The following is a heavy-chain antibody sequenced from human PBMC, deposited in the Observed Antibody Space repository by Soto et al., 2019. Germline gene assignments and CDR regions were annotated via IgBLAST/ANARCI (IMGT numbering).Heavy chain of an antibody. CDR2: ISYDGSNK. V-gene: IGHV3-30-3*01. J-gene: IGHJ4*02. CDR3: ARPNTAKGTWGIDY. CDR1: GFTFSSYA. Sequence: QVQLVESGGGVVQPGRSLRLSCAASGFTFSSYAMHWVRQAPGKGLEWVAVISYDGSNKYYADSVKGRFTISRDTSKNTLYLQMKGLCAEDTAVYYCARPNTAKGTWGIDYCGQGCLVSVSS. D-gene: IGHD5-18*01.